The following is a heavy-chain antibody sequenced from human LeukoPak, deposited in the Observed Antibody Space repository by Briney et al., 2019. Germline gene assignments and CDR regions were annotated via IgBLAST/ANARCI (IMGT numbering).Heavy chain of an antibody. CDR3: ARPLTDPYWNDAFDI. CDR2: IYHSGST. D-gene: IGHD1-14*01. J-gene: IGHJ3*02. Sequence: SETLSLTCAVSGYSISSGYYWGWIPQPPGKGLELLGSIYHSGSTYYNPLLKRRVTISGDTSKYQFSRKLSSVTAADTAVYYCARPLTDPYWNDAFDIWGQGTMVTVSS. V-gene: IGHV4-38-2*01. CDR1: GYSISSGYY.